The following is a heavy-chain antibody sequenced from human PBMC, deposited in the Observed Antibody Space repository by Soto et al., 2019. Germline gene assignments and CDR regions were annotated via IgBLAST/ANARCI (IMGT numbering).Heavy chain of an antibody. CDR1: GFTFSSYA. CDR3: AKASGSYYYYYYYGMDV. J-gene: IGHJ6*02. D-gene: IGHD1-26*01. CDR2: ISGSGGST. V-gene: IGHV3-23*01. Sequence: EVQLLESGGGLVQPGGSLRLSCAASGFTFSSYAMSWVRQAPGKGLEWVSAISGSGGSTYYADSVKGRFTISRDNSKNTLYLQMNSLRVEDTAVYYCAKASGSYYYYYYYGMDVWGQGTTVTVSS.